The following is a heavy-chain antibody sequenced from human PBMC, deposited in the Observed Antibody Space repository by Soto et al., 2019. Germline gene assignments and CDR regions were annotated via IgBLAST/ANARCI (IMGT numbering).Heavy chain of an antibody. D-gene: IGHD2-2*01. V-gene: IGHV3-23*01. Sequence: HGGALGLSCSPSGFTSSSYAMSWVRQAPGKGLEWVSAISCSGGSTYYADSVKGRFTISRDNSKNALYLQMNRLRAEDTAVYYCAKDHYAHDAFDIWGQGTMVNVS. CDR1: GFTSSSYA. CDR3: AKDHYAHDAFDI. CDR2: ISCSGGST. J-gene: IGHJ3*02.